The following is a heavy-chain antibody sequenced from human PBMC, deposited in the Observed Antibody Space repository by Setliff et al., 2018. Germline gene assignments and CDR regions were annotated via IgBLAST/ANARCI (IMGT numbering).Heavy chain of an antibody. CDR1: GYSFISYW. CDR2: IDPGDSET. V-gene: IGHV5-51*01. CDR3: ARRDNYYDSTGYSYYFDD. D-gene: IGHD3-22*01. J-gene: IGHJ4*02. Sequence: GESLKISCQTSGYSFISYWIGWVRQMPGKGLEWIGIIDPGDSETRYSPSFQGQISISVDKSINTAYLHWSSLKASDTAMYYCARRDNYYDSTGYSYYFDDWGQGTLVTVSS.